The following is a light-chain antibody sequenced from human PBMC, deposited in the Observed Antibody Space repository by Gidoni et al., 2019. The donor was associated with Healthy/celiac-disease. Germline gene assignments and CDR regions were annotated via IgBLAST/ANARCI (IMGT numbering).Light chain of an antibody. CDR1: QRVRSY. V-gene: IGKV3-11*01. CDR2: DAS. Sequence: IVLTQSPASLSLSPGERATLSCRASQRVRSYLAWYQQKPGQAPRRLIYDASNRATGIPARFSGSGSGTDFTLTSSSLEPEDFAVYYCQQRSNWLTFGGGTKVEIK. CDR3: QQRSNWLT. J-gene: IGKJ4*01.